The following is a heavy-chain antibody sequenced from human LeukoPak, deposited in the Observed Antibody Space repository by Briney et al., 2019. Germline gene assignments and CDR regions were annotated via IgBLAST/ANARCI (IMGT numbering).Heavy chain of an antibody. CDR2: IYYSGST. D-gene: IGHD3-22*01. J-gene: IGHJ4*02. CDR3: ARDLSNYYDSSGYYFD. V-gene: IGHV4-61*08. Sequence: SETLSLTCTVSGYTISGGYYWGWIRQPPGKGLEWIGYIYYSGSTNYNPSLKSRVTISVDTSKNQFSLKLSSVTAADTAVYYCARDLSNYYDSSGYYFDWGQGTLVTVSS. CDR1: GYTISGGYY.